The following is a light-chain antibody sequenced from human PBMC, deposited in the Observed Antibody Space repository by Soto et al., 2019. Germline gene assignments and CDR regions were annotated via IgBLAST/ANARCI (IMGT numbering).Light chain of an antibody. Sequence: DLVMTQSPLSLPVTPGEPASISCRSSQSLLHSNGYNYLDWYLQKPGQSPQLLNYLGSNRASGVHDRFSVSRSGTDFTLKISRVEAKDVGVYYCVQALQTPPTCGQGTRLEIK. CDR2: LGS. J-gene: IGKJ5*01. CDR1: QSLLHSNGYNY. CDR3: VQALQTPPT. V-gene: IGKV2-28*01.